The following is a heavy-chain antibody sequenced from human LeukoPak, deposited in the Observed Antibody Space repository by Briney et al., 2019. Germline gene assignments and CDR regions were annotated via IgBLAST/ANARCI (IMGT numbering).Heavy chain of an antibody. CDR3: ARVEYGGKFDY. CDR1: GYTFTSYG. V-gene: IGHV1-2*02. CDR2: INPNSGGT. D-gene: IGHD4-23*01. Sequence: ASVKVSCKASGYTFTSYGISWVRLAPGQGLEWMGWINPNSGGTNYAQKFQGRVTMTRDTSISTAYMELSRLRSDDTAVYYCARVEYGGKFDYWGQGTLVTVSS. J-gene: IGHJ4*02.